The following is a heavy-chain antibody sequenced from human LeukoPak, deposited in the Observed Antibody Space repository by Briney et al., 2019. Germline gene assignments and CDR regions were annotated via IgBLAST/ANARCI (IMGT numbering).Heavy chain of an antibody. V-gene: IGHV3-21*01. CDR2: ISSSSSYI. CDR1: GFTFSSYS. Sequence: GGSLRLSCAASGFTFSSYSMNWVRQAPGKGLEWVSSISSSSSYIYYADSVKGRFTISRDNAKNSLYLRMNSLRAEDTAVYYCASSGYNSGNAFDIWGQGTMVTVSS. D-gene: IGHD5-18*01. CDR3: ASSGYNSGNAFDI. J-gene: IGHJ3*02.